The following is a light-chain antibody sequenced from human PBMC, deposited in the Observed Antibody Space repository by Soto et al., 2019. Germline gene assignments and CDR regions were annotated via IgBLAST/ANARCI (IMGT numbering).Light chain of an antibody. CDR2: AAS. V-gene: IGKV3-15*01. CDR3: QQYGSSPPIT. CDR1: QSVSSN. J-gene: IGKJ5*01. Sequence: EIVMTQSPATLSVSPGERATLSCRASQSVSSNLAWYQQKPGRAPRLLIYAASTRATGVPARFSGSGSGTDFTLPISRLEPEDFAVYYCQQYGSSPPITFGQGTRLEIK.